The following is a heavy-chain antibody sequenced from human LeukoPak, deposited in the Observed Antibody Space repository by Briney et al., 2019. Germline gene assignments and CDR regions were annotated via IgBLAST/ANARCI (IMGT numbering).Heavy chain of an antibody. CDR2: MNPNSGNT. V-gene: IGHV1-8*01. Sequence: ASVKVSCKASGYTFTSYDINWVRQATGQGLEWMGWMNPNSGNTGYAQKFQGRVTMTRNTSISTAYMELSSLRSEDTAVYYCAADAQWLDKGGYYYYYMDVWGKGTTVTVSS. D-gene: IGHD6-19*01. CDR1: GYTFTSYD. J-gene: IGHJ6*03. CDR3: AADAQWLDKGGYYYYYMDV.